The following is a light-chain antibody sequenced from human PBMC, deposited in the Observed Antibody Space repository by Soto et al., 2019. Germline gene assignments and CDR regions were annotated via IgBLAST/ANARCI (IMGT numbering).Light chain of an antibody. CDR2: GAS. J-gene: IGKJ5*01. V-gene: IGKV3-20*01. CDR3: QQYGRSPLVT. CDR1: QSVSSSY. Sequence: IVLTQSPGTLSLSPGERATLSCRASQSVSSSYLAWYQQKPGQAPRLLIYGASSRATSIPDRFSGSGSGTDFTLTISRLEPEDFAMYYCQQYGRSPLVTFGQGTRLEI.